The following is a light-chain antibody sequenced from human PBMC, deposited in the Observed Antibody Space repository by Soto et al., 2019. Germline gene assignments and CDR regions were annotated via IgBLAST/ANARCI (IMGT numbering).Light chain of an antibody. J-gene: IGLJ2*01. Sequence: QSALTQPASVSGSPGQSITISCTGTSSDVGGYNYVSWYQQHPGKAPKLTIYEVSNRPSGVSNRFSGSKSGNTASLTISGLQAKDEADYYCISYTRNSTLVFGGGTKLTVL. CDR1: SSDVGGYNY. V-gene: IGLV2-14*01. CDR3: ISYTRNSTLV. CDR2: EVS.